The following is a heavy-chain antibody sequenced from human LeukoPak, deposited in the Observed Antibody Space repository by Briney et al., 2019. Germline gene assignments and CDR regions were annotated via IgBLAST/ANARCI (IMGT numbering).Heavy chain of an antibody. Sequence: GGSLRLSCTASGFTFGDYSMSWVRQAPGKWLEWVGFIRSKAHGETTEYAASVKGRFTISRDDSKSIAYLQMNSLKTEDTAVYYCSRDTGLEYYGSSGYYWKYFHYWGQGTLVTVSS. V-gene: IGHV3-49*04. CDR3: SRDTGLEYYGSSGYYWKYFHY. CDR1: GFTFGDYS. J-gene: IGHJ1*01. CDR2: IRSKAHGETT. D-gene: IGHD3-22*01.